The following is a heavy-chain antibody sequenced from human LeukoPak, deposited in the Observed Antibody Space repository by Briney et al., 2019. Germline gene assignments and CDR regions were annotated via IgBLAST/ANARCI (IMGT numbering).Heavy chain of an antibody. CDR3: AKDGPLFQEWELAYDAFDI. CDR1: GFTFSSYA. V-gene: IGHV3-23*01. D-gene: IGHD1-26*01. CDR2: ISGSGGST. J-gene: IGHJ3*02. Sequence: PGGSLRLSCAASGFTFSSYAMSWVRQAPGKGLEWVSAISGSGGSTYYADSVKGRFTISRDNSKNTLYLQMNSLRAEDTAVYYCAKDGPLFQEWELAYDAFDIWGQGTMVTVSS.